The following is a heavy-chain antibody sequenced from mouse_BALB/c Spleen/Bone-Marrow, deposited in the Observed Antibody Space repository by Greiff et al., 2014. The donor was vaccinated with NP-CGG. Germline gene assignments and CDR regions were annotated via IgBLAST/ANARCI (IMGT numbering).Heavy chain of an antibody. CDR1: GYTFTNYF. CDR3: TRSGPGFAY. Sequence: VQLVESGAELVKPGASVKLSCKASGYTFTNYFMYWVKQRPGQGLEWIGEINPNNGGTNFNENFKSKVTLTLDKSSSTAYMQLSSLTSEDSAVYYCTRSGPGFAYWGHGTLVTVSA. J-gene: IGHJ3*01. CDR2: INPNNGGT. V-gene: IGHV1S81*02.